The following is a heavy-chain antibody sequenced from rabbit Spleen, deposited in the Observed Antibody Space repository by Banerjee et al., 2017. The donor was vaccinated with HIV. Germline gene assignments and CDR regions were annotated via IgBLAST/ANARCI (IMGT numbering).Heavy chain of an antibody. Sequence: QEQVVESGGGLVKPEGSLKLSCTASGFSFSNKVVMCWVRQAPGKGLEWIACINAVTGKPVYATWAKGRFTVSKTSSTTVTLQMTSLTAADTATYFCARDLSSCGGWQYSLWGPGTLVTVS. D-gene: IGHD1-1*01. CDR2: INAVTGKP. CDR3: ARDLSSCGGWQYSL. V-gene: IGHV1S45*01. J-gene: IGHJ4*01. CDR1: GFSFSNKVV.